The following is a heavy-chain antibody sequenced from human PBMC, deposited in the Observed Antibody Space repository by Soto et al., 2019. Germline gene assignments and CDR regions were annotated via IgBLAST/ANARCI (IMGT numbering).Heavy chain of an antibody. V-gene: IGHV1-18*01. CDR3: ARDYQGYCSSPSCLPDY. J-gene: IGHJ4*02. CDR2: ISAYNGNT. Sequence: QVQLVQSGAEVKKPGASVKVSCKASGYTFTSYGISWVRQAPGQGLEWMGWISAYNGNTNYAQKLQGRVTMTTDTSTSTAYMELRSLRSDDTAVYYCARDYQGYCSSPSCLPDYWGQGTLVTVSS. D-gene: IGHD2-2*01. CDR1: GYTFTSYG.